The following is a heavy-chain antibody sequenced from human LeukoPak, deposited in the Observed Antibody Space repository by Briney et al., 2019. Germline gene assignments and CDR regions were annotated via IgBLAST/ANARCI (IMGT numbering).Heavy chain of an antibody. Sequence: ASVKVSCKASGYTFTSYDINWVRQAAGQGLEWVGWMNRDSANTGHAQKFQGRVTMTRNTSKTTAYLELSSLTSEDTAMYFCARALGFCSTKTCSYYYGMDVWGQGTTVTVSS. V-gene: IGHV1-8*01. CDR1: GYTFTSYD. J-gene: IGHJ6*02. CDR2: MNRDSANT. D-gene: IGHD2-2*01. CDR3: ARALGFCSTKTCSYYYGMDV.